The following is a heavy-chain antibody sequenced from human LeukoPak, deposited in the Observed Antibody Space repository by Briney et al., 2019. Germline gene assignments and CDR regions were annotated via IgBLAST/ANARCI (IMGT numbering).Heavy chain of an antibody. D-gene: IGHD3-10*01. CDR2: IKQDGSDK. CDR1: GFTFSNYW. Sequence: QPGGSLRLSCAASGFTFSNYWMTWVRQSPGKGLEWVAIIKQDGSDKYYVDSVKGRFTISRDNAKNSLHLQMSSLRAEDTAEYYCARGGHRQKEFWGQGTLVTVSS. CDR3: ARGGHRQKEF. V-gene: IGHV3-7*01. J-gene: IGHJ4*02.